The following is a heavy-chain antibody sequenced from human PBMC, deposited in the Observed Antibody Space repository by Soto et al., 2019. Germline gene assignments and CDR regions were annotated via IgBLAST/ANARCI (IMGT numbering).Heavy chain of an antibody. J-gene: IGHJ4*02. V-gene: IGHV1-18*01. Sequence: QVQVVQSGAEVKKPGASVKVTCKTYGYTFTACGIGWVRLAHGLGLEWMGWISGANGHTNYAQNVQGRVTVTTDTSTSTAYMELRSLRSDDTAVYYCAREVAEAGGEYDYWGQGTLVTVSS. CDR1: GYTFTACG. CDR2: ISGANGHT. CDR3: AREVAEAGGEYDY. D-gene: IGHD6-13*01.